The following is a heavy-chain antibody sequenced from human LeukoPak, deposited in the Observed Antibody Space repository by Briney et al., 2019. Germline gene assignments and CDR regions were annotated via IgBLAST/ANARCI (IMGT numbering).Heavy chain of an antibody. CDR2: IHYSGST. V-gene: IGHV4-59*01. D-gene: IGHD3-10*01. Sequence: SETLSLTCTVSGDSISSYYWSWIRQPPGKGLEWIGYIHYSGSTNYNPSLKSRVTISVDTSKNQFSLKLSSVTAADTAVYYCARGEGYYGSGSYPYDNWFDPWGQGTLVTVSS. CDR1: GDSISSYY. CDR3: ARGEGYYGSGSYPYDNWFDP. J-gene: IGHJ5*02.